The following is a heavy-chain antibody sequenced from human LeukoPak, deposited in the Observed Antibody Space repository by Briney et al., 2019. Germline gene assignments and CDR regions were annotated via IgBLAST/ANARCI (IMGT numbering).Heavy chain of an antibody. V-gene: IGHV1-8*01. Sequence: GASVKVSCKASGYTFTSYDINWVRQATGQGLEWMGWMNPNSGNTGYAQKFQGRVTMTRNTSISTAYMELSSLRSEDTAVYYCARGDTYYYGSGSYCDYWGQETLVTVSS. CDR2: MNPNSGNT. D-gene: IGHD3-10*01. CDR1: GYTFTSYD. CDR3: ARGDTYYYGSGSYCDY. J-gene: IGHJ4*02.